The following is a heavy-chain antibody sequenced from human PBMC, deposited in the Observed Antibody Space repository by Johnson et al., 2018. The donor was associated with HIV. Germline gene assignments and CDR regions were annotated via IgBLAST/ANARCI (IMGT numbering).Heavy chain of an antibody. CDR3: ARLEELLRAFDI. J-gene: IGHJ3*02. CDR1: GFTFSSYA. D-gene: IGHD1-26*01. V-gene: IGHV3-30-3*01. Sequence: QVQLVESGGGVVQPGRSLRLSCAASGFTFSSYAMHWVRQAPGKGLEWVAVISYDGSNKYYADSVKGRFTISRDNSKNTLYLHMNSLRAEGTAVYYCARLEELLRAFDIWGQGTMVTVSS. CDR2: ISYDGSNK.